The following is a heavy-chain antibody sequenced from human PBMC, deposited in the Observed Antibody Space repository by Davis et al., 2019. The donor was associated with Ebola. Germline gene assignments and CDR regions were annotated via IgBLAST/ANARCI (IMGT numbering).Heavy chain of an antibody. CDR1: GGSFSDYF. Sequence: SETLSLTCAVYGGSFSDYFWSWLRQPPEKGLEWIGEISHDNGHTNYNPSLTSRVAMSVDSSKNQFSLKIRSETAADTATYYCARTTKTNIEDSGRGYNSFDSWGQGVLVSVSS. CDR2: ISHDNGHT. J-gene: IGHJ5*01. CDR3: ARTTKTNIEDSGRGYNSFDS. D-gene: IGHD2/OR15-2a*01. V-gene: IGHV4-34*01.